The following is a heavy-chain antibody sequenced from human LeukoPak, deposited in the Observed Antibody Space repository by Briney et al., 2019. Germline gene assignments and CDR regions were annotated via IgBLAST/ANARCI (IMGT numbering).Heavy chain of an antibody. CDR1: GGSISSSNYY. V-gene: IGHV4-39*07. CDR2: IYYSGST. Sequence: PSETLSLTCTVSGGSISSSNYYWGGIRQPPGKGLEWIGSIYYSGSTYYNPSLKSRVTISADTSHNQFSLKLSSVTAADTAVYYCARLEWGTYSSSLFDYWGQGTLVTVSS. CDR3: ARLEWGTYSSSLFDY. D-gene: IGHD6-6*01. J-gene: IGHJ4*02.